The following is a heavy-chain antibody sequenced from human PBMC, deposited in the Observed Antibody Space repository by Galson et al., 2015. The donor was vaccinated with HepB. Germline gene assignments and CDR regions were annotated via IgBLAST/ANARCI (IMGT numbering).Heavy chain of an antibody. D-gene: IGHD6-13*01. CDR1: GFTFSTYG. CDR2: IRYDGTNK. V-gene: IGHV3-30*02. CDR3: AKVGAAGRHSYYYGLDV. J-gene: IGHJ6*02. Sequence: SLRLSCAAPGFTFSTYGMHWVRQAPGKGLEWVAFIRYDGTNKYYADSVKGRFTISRDTSKNTLYLQMNSLRSDDTAVYYCAKVGAAGRHSYYYGLDVWGQGTTVTVSS.